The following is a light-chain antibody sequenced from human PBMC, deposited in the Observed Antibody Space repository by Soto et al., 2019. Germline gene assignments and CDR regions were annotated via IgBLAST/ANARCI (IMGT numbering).Light chain of an antibody. CDR3: QQYGSSPPYT. V-gene: IGKV3-20*01. CDR2: GAS. CDR1: QSVSSSY. Sequence: EIVLTQSPSILSLSPGERATLSCRASQSVSSSYLAWYQQKPGQAPRLLIYGASNRATGIPDRFSASGSKTDLTLTISRLEPEDFAVYYCQQYGSSPPYTFGQGTKLEIK. J-gene: IGKJ2*01.